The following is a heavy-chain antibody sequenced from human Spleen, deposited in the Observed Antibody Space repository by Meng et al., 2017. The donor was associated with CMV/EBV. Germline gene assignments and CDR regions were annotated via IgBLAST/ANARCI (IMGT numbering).Heavy chain of an antibody. V-gene: IGHV4-59*12. D-gene: IGHD2-2*02. CDR1: GGSISSDY. Sequence: SETLSLTCTVSGGSISSDYWSWIRQPPGKGLEWIGYIYYSGSTNYNPSLKSRVTISVDTSKNQFSLKLSSVTAADTAVYYCARVRGSPYCSSTSCYKYYYYGMDVWGQGTTVTVSS. CDR3: ARVRGSPYCSSTSCYKYYYYGMDV. CDR2: IYYSGST. J-gene: IGHJ6*02.